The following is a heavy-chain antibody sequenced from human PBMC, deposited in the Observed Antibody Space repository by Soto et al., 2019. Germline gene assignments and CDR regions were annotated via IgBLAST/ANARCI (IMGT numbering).Heavy chain of an antibody. CDR3: ARQTGGFGYYFDY. D-gene: IGHD3-16*01. V-gene: IGHV4-39*01. CDR2: VYYSGTT. Sequence: QLQLQESGPGLVKPSETLSLTCTVSGGSVSSSDYYWGWIRQPPGKELEWIGAVYYSGTTCYMPSRKSRVTISADTSKNHFSLNLRSVTAADTAVYYCARQTGGFGYYFDYWGQGALVTVSS. J-gene: IGHJ4*02. CDR1: GGSVSSSDYY.